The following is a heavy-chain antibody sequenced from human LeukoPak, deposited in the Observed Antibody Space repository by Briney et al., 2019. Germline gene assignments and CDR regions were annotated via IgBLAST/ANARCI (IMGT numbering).Heavy chain of an antibody. CDR3: AKRAAATLDY. D-gene: IGHD2-15*01. Sequence: PGGSLRLSCAASGFTFRSYGMSWVRQAPGKGLQWVSSICDSGPCTYYADSVKGRFIISRDNSKNTLYLQMNSLGVEDRAIYYCAKRAAATLDYWGRGTLVTVSS. V-gene: IGHV3-23*01. J-gene: IGHJ4*02. CDR1: GFTFRSYG. CDR2: ICDSGPCT.